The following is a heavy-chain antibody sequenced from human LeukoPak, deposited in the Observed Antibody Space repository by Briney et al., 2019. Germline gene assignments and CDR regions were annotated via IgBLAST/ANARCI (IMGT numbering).Heavy chain of an antibody. D-gene: IGHD5-18*01. CDR2: INSDGSST. Sequence: GGSLRLSCAASGFTFSSYWMHWVRQAPGKGLVWVSRINSDGSSTRYADSVKGRFTISRDNAKSTLYLQMNSLRAEDTAVYYCARENRVGLWFDYWGQGTLVTVSS. V-gene: IGHV3-74*01. CDR3: ARENRVGLWFDY. J-gene: IGHJ4*02. CDR1: GFTFSSYW.